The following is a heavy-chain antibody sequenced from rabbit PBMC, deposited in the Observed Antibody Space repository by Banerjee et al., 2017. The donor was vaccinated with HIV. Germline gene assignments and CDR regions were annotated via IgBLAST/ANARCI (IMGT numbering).Heavy chain of an antibody. CDR3: ARGSYDDYGDWDSFNL. CDR1: GFDFSSYG. V-gene: IGHV1S47*01. D-gene: IGHD2-1*01. CDR2: IDPVFGSP. J-gene: IGHJ4*01. Sequence: QEQLVESGGGLVQPGGSLKLSCKASGFDFSSYGVSWVPPAPGKGLEWLGYIDPVFGSPIYASWVNGRFTISSHNAQNTLYLQLNSLTAADTATYFCARGSYDDYGDWDSFNLWGPGTLVTVS.